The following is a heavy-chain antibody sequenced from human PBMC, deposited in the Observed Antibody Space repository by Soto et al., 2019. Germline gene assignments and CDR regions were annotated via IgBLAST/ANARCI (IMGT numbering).Heavy chain of an antibody. Sequence: QVQLVESGGGVVQPGRSVRLSCAASGFTFSSYAMHWVRQAPGKGLEWVAVISYDGSNKYYADSVKGRFTISRDNSKNTLYLQMNSLRAEDTAVYYCASPMSRAYCGGDCYSGAFDIWGQGTMVTVSS. CDR1: GFTFSSYA. D-gene: IGHD2-21*02. J-gene: IGHJ3*02. CDR3: ASPMSRAYCGGDCYSGAFDI. V-gene: IGHV3-30-3*01. CDR2: ISYDGSNK.